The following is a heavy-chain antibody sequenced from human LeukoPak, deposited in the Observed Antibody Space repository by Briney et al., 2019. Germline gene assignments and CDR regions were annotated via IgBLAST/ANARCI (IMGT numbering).Heavy chain of an antibody. D-gene: IGHD3-22*01. CDR2: IYHSGST. J-gene: IGHJ4*02. CDR1: GGSISSSNW. Sequence: SETLSLTCAVSGGSISSSNWWSWVRQPPGKGLEWIGEIYHSGSTNYNPSLKSRVTISVDKSKNQFSLKLSSATAADTAVYYCARAHYYDSSGYTHWGQGTLVTVSS. V-gene: IGHV4-4*02. CDR3: ARAHYYDSSGYTH.